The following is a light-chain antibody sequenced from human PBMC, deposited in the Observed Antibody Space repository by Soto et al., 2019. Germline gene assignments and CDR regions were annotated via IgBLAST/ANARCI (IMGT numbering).Light chain of an antibody. J-gene: IGLJ2*01. Sequence: QSALTQPASVSGSPGQSITISCTGTSSDGGSYNLVSWYQQHPGKAPKLLISEVTKRPSGISNRFSGSKSDDTASLTISGLQAEDEADYYCCSYAGSRTLVFGGGTKVTVL. CDR3: CSYAGSRTLV. CDR1: SSDGGSYNL. V-gene: IGLV2-23*02. CDR2: EVT.